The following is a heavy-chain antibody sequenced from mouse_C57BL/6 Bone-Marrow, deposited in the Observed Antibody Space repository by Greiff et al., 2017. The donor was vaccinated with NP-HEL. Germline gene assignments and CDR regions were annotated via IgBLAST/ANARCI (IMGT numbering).Heavy chain of an antibody. CDR1: GFNIKDDY. V-gene: IGHV14-4*01. CDR2: IDPENGDT. CDR3: TNWYYAMDY. Sequence: VHVKQSGAELVRPGASVKLSCTASGFNIKDDYMHWVKQRPEQGLEWIGWIDPENGDTEYASKFQGKATITADTSSNTAYLQLSSLTSEDTAVYYCTNWYYAMDYWGQGTSVTVSS. D-gene: IGHD4-1*01. J-gene: IGHJ4*01.